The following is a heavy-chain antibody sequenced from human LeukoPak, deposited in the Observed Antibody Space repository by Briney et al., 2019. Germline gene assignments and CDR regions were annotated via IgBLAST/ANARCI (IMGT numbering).Heavy chain of an antibody. D-gene: IGHD4-17*01. Sequence: SETLSLTCTVSGGSISSYYWSWIRQPPGKGLEWIGYIYYSGSTNYNPSLNSRVTISVDTSKNQFSLKLSSVTAADTAVYYCARDLVDPRGLRAYHFELWGQGTLVTVSS. J-gene: IGHJ5*02. V-gene: IGHV4-59*01. CDR3: ARDLVDPRGLRAYHFEL. CDR2: IYYSGST. CDR1: GGSISSYY.